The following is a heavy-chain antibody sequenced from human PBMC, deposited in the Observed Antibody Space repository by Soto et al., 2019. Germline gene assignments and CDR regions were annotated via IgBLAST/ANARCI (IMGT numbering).Heavy chain of an antibody. Sequence: EVQLLESGGGLVQPGGSLRLSCAASGFTFSSYAMSWVHQAPGKGLEWVSAISGSGGSTYYADSVKGRFTISRDNSKNTLYRQMNSLRAEDTAVYYCAKDIRVVTTVTTFYYWGQGTLVTVSS. D-gene: IGHD4-17*01. CDR1: GFTFSSYA. V-gene: IGHV3-23*01. CDR3: AKDIRVVTTVTTFYY. CDR2: ISGSGGST. J-gene: IGHJ4*02.